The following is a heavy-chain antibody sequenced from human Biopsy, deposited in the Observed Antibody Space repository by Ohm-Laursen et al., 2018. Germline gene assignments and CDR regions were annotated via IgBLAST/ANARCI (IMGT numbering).Heavy chain of an antibody. CDR3: ARLSTLFGVADFTDD. D-gene: IGHD3-3*01. J-gene: IGHJ4*02. CDR2: ISNSGTT. Sequence: SETLSLTCTLSGASVRSHFLTWIRQPPGKGLQWIGSISNSGTTTSSPSLKSRVNISLHTSKNQLSLKLTSVTAADTAVYYCARLSTLFGVADFTDDWGQGTLVTVSS. V-gene: IGHV4-59*08. CDR1: GASVRSHF.